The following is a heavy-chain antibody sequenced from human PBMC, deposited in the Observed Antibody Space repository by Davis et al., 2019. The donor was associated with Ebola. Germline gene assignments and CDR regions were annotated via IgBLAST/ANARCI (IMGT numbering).Heavy chain of an antibody. D-gene: IGHD4-17*01. CDR1: AGSINGYY. CDR2: IYYSGST. V-gene: IGHV4-59*01. Sequence: SETLSLTCSVSAGSINGYYWSWIRQPPGKGLEWIGYIYYSGSTKYNPSLKSRVAISLQTSKNQFSLRLSSVTAADTAVYYCARGNSDYGEFDYWGQGTLVAVSS. J-gene: IGHJ4*02. CDR3: ARGNSDYGEFDY.